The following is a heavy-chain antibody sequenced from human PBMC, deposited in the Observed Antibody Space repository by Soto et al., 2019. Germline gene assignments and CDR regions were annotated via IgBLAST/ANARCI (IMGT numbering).Heavy chain of an antibody. D-gene: IGHD2-2*01. CDR3: ASLVVVPAALLPLGFDP. V-gene: IGHV1-3*01. Sequence: QVQLVQSGAEVKKPGASVKVSCKASGYTFTSYAVHWVRQAPGQRLEWMGWINAGNGNTKYSQKFQGRVTITRDTSASTAYMELSSLRSEDTAVYYCASLVVVPAALLPLGFDPWGQGTLVTVSS. CDR2: INAGNGNT. CDR1: GYTFTSYA. J-gene: IGHJ5*02.